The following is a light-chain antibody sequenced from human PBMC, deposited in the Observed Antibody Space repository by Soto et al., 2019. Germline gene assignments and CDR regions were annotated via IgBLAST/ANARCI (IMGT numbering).Light chain of an antibody. J-gene: IGLJ1*01. CDR3: GAWDDSLSDYV. Sequence: QSVLTQPPSVSEAPRQRVTISCSGSSSNIGKNAVNWYQQVPGKPPKLLIYYDDLLPSGVSARFSGSKSGTSASLAISGLQSEDEADYYCGAWDDSLSDYVCGTGTKLTVL. CDR1: SSNIGKNA. CDR2: YDD. V-gene: IGLV1-36*01.